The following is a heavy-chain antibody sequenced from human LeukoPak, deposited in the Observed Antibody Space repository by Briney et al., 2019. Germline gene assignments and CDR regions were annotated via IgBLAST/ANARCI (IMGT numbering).Heavy chain of an antibody. CDR3: ARGDGYSHYFDY. CDR2: IYYSGST. D-gene: IGHD5-24*01. V-gene: IGHV4-59*01. J-gene: IGHJ4*02. CDR1: GGSISSYF. Sequence: SETLSLTCTVSGGSISSYFWSWIRQPPGKGLEWIGYIYYSGSTNYNPSLKSRVTISVDASKNQFSLKLSSVTAADTAVYYCARGDGYSHYFDYWGQGTLSPSPQ.